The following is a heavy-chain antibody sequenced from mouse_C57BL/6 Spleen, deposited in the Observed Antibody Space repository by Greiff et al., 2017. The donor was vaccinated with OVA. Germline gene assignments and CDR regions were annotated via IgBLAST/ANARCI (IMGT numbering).Heavy chain of an antibody. V-gene: IGHV3-6*01. J-gene: IGHJ4*01. D-gene: IGHD1-1*01. CDR3: ARENYGSSYNYAMDY. Sequence: ESGPGLVKPSQSLSLPCSVTGYSITSGYYWNWIRQFPGNKLEWMGYISYDGSNNYNPSLKNRISITRDTSKNQFFLKLNSVTTEDTATYYCARENYGSSYNYAMDYWGQGTSVTVSS. CDR2: ISYDGSN. CDR1: GYSITSGYY.